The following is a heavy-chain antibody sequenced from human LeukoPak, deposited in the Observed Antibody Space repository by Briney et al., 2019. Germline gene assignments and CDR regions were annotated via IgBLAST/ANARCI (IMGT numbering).Heavy chain of an antibody. CDR3: AKGYYYDSSGPRPYYFDY. J-gene: IGHJ4*02. V-gene: IGHV3-23*01. D-gene: IGHD3-22*01. CDR2: ISGSGGST. Sequence: PGGSLRLSCAASGFTFSSYAMSWVRRAPGKGLEWVSAISGSGGSTYYADSVKGRFTISRDNSKNTLYLQMNSLRAEDTAVYYCAKGYYYDSSGPRPYYFDYWGQGTLVTVSS. CDR1: GFTFSSYA.